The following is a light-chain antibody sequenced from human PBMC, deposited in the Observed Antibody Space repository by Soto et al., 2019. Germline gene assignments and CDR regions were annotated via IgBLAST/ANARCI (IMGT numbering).Light chain of an antibody. J-gene: IGLJ2*01. CDR2: LNSDGSH. Sequence: QTVVTQSPSASASLGASVKLTCTLSSGHSSYAIAWHQQQPEKGPRYLMKLNSDGSHSKGDGIPDRFSGSSSGAERYLTISSLQSEDEADYYCQTWVTGVVFGGGTKVTVL. CDR3: QTWVTGVV. CDR1: SGHSSYA. V-gene: IGLV4-69*01.